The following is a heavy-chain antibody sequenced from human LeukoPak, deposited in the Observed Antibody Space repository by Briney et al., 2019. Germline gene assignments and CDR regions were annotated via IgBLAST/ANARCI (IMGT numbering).Heavy chain of an antibody. D-gene: IGHD3-22*01. V-gene: IGHV3-21*01. CDR2: ISSSRSSYI. CDR1: GFTFSNYN. Sequence: GGSLRLSCAASGFTFSNYNMNWVRQAPGKGLEWVSTISSSRSSYIYYADSVKGRFTISRDNSKNTLYLQMNSLRAEDTAVYYCARDSNAYYYDSSGYYRNFDYWGQGTLVTVSS. CDR3: ARDSNAYYYDSSGYYRNFDY. J-gene: IGHJ4*02.